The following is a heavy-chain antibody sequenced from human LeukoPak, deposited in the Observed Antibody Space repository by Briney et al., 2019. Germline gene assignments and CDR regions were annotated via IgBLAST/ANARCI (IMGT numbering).Heavy chain of an antibody. D-gene: IGHD6-19*01. CDR3: AKDRSPSGPIAVAGNFDY. V-gene: IGHV3-30*18. CDR2: ISYDGSNK. Sequence: GRSLRLSCAASGFTFSSHGMHWVRQAPGKGLEWVAVISYDGSNKYYADSVKGRFTISRDNSKNTLYLQMNSLRVDDTVVYYCAKDRSPSGPIAVAGNFDYWGQGTLVTVSS. J-gene: IGHJ4*02. CDR1: GFTFSSHG.